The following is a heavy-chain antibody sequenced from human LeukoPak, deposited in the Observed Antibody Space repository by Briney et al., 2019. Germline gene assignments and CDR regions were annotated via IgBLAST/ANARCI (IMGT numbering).Heavy chain of an antibody. V-gene: IGHV3-15*01. Sequence: KPGGPLRLSCAASGFTFTNACMSWVRQAPGKGLEWVGRIQSKSDGGTTDYAAHVKGRFTISRDDSKNTLYLQMNSLTTENTVVYYCTTVLVSGWYYRRFDDWGQGTLVTVSS. CDR1: GFTFTNAC. J-gene: IGHJ4*02. CDR3: TTVLVSGWYYRRFDD. D-gene: IGHD6-19*01. CDR2: IQSKSDGGTT.